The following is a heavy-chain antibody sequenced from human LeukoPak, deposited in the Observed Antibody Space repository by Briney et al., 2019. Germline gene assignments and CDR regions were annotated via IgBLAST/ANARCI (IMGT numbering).Heavy chain of an antibody. CDR1: GFTFSSYA. D-gene: IGHD4-17*01. Sequence: GSLRLSCAASGFTFSSYAISWVRQAPGKGLEWVSAISGSGGSTYYADSVKGRFTISRDNSKNTLYLQMNSLRAEDTAVYYCAKDHDYGDFGGSYYYMDVWGKGTTVTVSS. CDR3: AKDHDYGDFGGSYYYMDV. V-gene: IGHV3-23*01. CDR2: ISGSGGST. J-gene: IGHJ6*03.